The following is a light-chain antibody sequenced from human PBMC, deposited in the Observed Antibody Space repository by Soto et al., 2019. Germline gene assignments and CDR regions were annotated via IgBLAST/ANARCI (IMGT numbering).Light chain of an antibody. CDR2: AYT. V-gene: IGLV1-40*01. CDR1: SSNIGASFD. J-gene: IGLJ2*01. CDR3: HSYDSSLGGSA. Sequence: QSVLTQPPSVSGAPGQRVTISCTGGSSNIGASFDVHWYQLLPGAPPRLLIYAYTKRPSGVPDRFSGSKSGTSASLAITGLQAEDEGDYYCHSYDSSLGGSAFGGGTKLTVL.